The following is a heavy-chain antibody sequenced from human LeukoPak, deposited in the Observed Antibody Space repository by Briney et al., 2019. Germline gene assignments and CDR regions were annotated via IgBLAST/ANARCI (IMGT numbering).Heavy chain of an antibody. CDR3: AKGGWNYGWFDP. CDR1: GGSISSGDYY. Sequence: SETLSLTCTVSGGSISSGDYYWSWIRQPPGKGLEWIGYNYYSGSTYYNPSLKSRVTVSLDTSKNQFSLKLSSVTAADTAVYYCAKGGWNYGWFDPWGQGTLVTVSS. D-gene: IGHD1-7*01. CDR2: NYYSGST. J-gene: IGHJ5*02. V-gene: IGHV4-30-4*08.